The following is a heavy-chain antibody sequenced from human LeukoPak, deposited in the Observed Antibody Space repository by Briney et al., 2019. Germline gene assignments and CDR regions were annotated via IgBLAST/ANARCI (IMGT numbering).Heavy chain of an antibody. Sequence: GGSLRLSCAASGFTFSNYALTWVRQAPGKGLEWVSDINGSGGSTYYADSVKGRFTISRDNSKNTLYLQMNSLRAEDTAVYYCAKGVVVAPDVTPFDYWGQGTLVTVSS. CDR3: AKGVVVAPDVTPFDY. J-gene: IGHJ4*02. CDR1: GFTFSNYA. CDR2: INGSGGST. V-gene: IGHV3-23*01. D-gene: IGHD2-2*01.